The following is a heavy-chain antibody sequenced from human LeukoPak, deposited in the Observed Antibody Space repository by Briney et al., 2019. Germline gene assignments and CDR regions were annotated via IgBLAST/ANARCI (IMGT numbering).Heavy chain of an antibody. D-gene: IGHD2-2*01. CDR1: GGSISSHY. V-gene: IGHV4-59*11. J-gene: IGHJ4*02. CDR3: ARASMYRGYFGY. CDR2: IYYSGST. Sequence: SETLSLTCTVSGGSISSHYWSWIRQPPGKGLEWIGYIYYSGSTNCNPSLKSRVTISVDTSKNQFSLKLSSVTAADTAVYYCARASMYRGYFGYWGQGTLVTVSS.